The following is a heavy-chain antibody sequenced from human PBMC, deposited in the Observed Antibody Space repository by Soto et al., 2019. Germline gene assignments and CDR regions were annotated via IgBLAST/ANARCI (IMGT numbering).Heavy chain of an antibody. D-gene: IGHD6-13*01. CDR1: LFSFSYYG. J-gene: IGHJ6*02. Sequence: GGSLRLSCAASLFSFSYYGMHWFRQAPGKGPEWVGLISYDGSNKFYEGSVKGRFTISRDTSRNILFLQMNGLRAEDTAVYYCAKARIAAALYGLDVWGQGTTVTVSS. CDR3: AKARIAAALYGLDV. V-gene: IGHV3-30*18. CDR2: ISYDGSNK.